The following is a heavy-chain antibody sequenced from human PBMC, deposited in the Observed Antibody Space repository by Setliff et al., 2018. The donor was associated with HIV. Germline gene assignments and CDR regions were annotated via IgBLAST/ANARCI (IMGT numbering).Heavy chain of an antibody. Sequence: SETLSLTCTVSGGSISSGYYYWSWIRQHPGKGLEWIGYIYYSGSTYYNPSLKSRVTISVETSKNQFSLKLSSVTAADTAIYYCARVPYTGTSYFDYWGQGSLVTVSS. CDR3: ARVPYTGTSYFDY. CDR1: GGSISSGYYY. V-gene: IGHV4-31*03. CDR2: IYYSGST. J-gene: IGHJ4*02. D-gene: IGHD7-27*01.